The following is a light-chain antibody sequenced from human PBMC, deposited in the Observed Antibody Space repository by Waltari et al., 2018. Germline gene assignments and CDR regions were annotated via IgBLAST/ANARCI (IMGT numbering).Light chain of an antibody. V-gene: IGLV1-40*01. CDR3: QSYDSSLSGRV. J-gene: IGLJ3*02. CDR2: ANT. CDR1: SSNIGTGHD. Sequence: QSVLTQPPSVSGAPGQRVIISCTGSSSNIGTGHDVHWYQQLPGTAPKLLIPANTNRPSWVPDRFSASKAGTAASLAITGLQAEDEADYYCQSYDSSLSGRVFGGGTKLTVL.